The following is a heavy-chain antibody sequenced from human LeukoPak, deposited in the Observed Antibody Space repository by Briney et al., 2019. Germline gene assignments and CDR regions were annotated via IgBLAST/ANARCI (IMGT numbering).Heavy chain of an antibody. CDR3: ARGGYGDYESWFDP. D-gene: IGHD4-17*01. V-gene: IGHV3-21*04. CDR1: GFTFSSYS. J-gene: IGHJ5*02. CDR2: ISSGSSYI. Sequence: PGGSLRLSCAASGFTFSSYSMNWVRQAPGKGLEWVSSISSGSSYIYYADSMKGRFTISRDNAKNSLYLQMNSLRAEDTALYYCARGGYGDYESWFDPWGQGTLVTVSS.